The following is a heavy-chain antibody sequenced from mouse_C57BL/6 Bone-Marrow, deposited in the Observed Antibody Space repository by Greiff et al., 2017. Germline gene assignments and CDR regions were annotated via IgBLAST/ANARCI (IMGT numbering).Heavy chain of an antibody. CDR1: GFTFSSYA. J-gene: IGHJ4*01. D-gene: IGHD1-1*01. CDR2: ISDGGSYT. CDR3: ARDRDYYGSSYVYAMDY. Sequence: DVQLVESGGGLVKPGGSLKLSCAASGFTFSSYAMSWVRQTPEKRLEWVATISDGGSYTYYPDNVKGRFTISRDNAKNNLYLQMSHLKSEDTAMYYCARDRDYYGSSYVYAMDYWGQGTSVTVSS. V-gene: IGHV5-4*01.